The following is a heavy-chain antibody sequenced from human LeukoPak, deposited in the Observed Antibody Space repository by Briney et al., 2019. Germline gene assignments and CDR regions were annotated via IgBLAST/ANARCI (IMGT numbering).Heavy chain of an antibody. Sequence: SETLSLTCAVYGGSFSGYYWSWIRQPPGKGLEWIGYIYCSGSTNYNPSLKSRVTISVDTSKNQFSLKLSSVTAADTAVYYCARGAGMVDVWGKGTTVTVSS. CDR3: ARGAGMVDV. J-gene: IGHJ6*04. CDR1: GGSFSGYY. V-gene: IGHV4-59*01. CDR2: IYCSGST. D-gene: IGHD6-13*01.